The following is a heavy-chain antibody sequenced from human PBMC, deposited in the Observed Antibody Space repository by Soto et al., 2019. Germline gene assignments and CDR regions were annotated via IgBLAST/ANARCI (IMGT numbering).Heavy chain of an antibody. CDR1: GFTFSSYS. CDR3: ARGKANTAMVFDY. Sequence: GGSLRLSCAASGFTFSSYSMNWVRQAPGKGLEWVSSISSSSSYIYYADSVKGRFTISRDNAKNSLYLQMNSLRAEDTAVYYGARGKANTAMVFDYWGQGTLVTVSS. J-gene: IGHJ4*02. V-gene: IGHV3-21*01. D-gene: IGHD5-18*01. CDR2: ISSSSSYI.